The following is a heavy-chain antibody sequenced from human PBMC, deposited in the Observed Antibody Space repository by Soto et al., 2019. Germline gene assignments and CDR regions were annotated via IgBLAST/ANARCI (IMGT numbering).Heavy chain of an antibody. D-gene: IGHD2-21*02. CDR2: IIPIFGRA. Sequence: QVQLVQSGAEVQKPGSAVKVSCKASGGIFSSHAFSWVRQAPGQGLEWMGGIIPIFGRANYAQKFQGRVTISADESTSKVHMEVNSLRFEDTAVYYCARSLGGDRSGAFDFWGQGTMVTVSS. CDR3: ARSLGGDRSGAFDF. V-gene: IGHV1-69*01. CDR1: GGIFSSHA. J-gene: IGHJ3*01.